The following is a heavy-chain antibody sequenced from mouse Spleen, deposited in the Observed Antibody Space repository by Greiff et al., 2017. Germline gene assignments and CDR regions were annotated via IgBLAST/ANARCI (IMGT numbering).Heavy chain of an antibody. D-gene: IGHD4-1*01. CDR1: GFSLTSYG. V-gene: IGHV2-2*01. J-gene: IGHJ2*01. CDR3: ARSNWGYFDY. Sequence: QVQLQQSGPGLVQPSQSLSITCTVSGFSLTSYGVHWVRQSPGKGLEWLGVIWSGGSTDYNAAFISRLSISKDNSKSQVFFKMNSLQADDTAIYYCARSNWGYFDYWGQGTTLTVSS. CDR2: IWSGGST.